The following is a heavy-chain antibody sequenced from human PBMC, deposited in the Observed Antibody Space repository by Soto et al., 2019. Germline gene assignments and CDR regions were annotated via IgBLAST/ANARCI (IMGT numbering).Heavy chain of an antibody. D-gene: IGHD3-22*01. J-gene: IGHJ5*02. V-gene: IGHV1-69*13. CDR3: ARDPYYYDTGGYPPRYNWFDP. CDR2: IIPISDTT. CDR1: GGTFSSYA. Sequence: SVKVSCKASGGTFSSYAISWVRQAPGQGLEWMGGIIPISDTTNYAQKFQGRVTITADESTSTAYMELSSLRSEDTAVYYCARDPYYYDTGGYPPRYNWFDPWGQGTLVTVSS.